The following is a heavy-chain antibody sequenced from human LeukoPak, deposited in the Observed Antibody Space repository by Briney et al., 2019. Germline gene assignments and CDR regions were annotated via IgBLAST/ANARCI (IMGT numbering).Heavy chain of an antibody. V-gene: IGHV4-59*08. D-gene: IGHD6-19*01. CDR1: GGSISSYY. J-gene: IGHJ4*02. CDR3: ARLDSSGWYVY. Sequence: SETLSLTCTVSGGSISSYYWSWMRQPPGEGLKWIGYIYYSGRTNYNPSLKSRVTISVDTSKNPFSLKLSSVTAADTAVYYCARLDSSGWYVYWGQGTLVTVSS. CDR2: IYYSGRT.